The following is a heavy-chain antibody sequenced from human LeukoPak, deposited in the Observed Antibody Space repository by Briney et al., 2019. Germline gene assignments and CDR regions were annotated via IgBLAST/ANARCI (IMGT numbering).Heavy chain of an antibody. CDR3: ARQPGAGWFDP. D-gene: IGHD3-10*01. CDR1: GYSFTSSW. V-gene: IGHV5-51*01. CDR2: INPGDSDT. Sequence: GESLKISCQASGYSFTSSWIGWARQMPGKGLKWMAIINPGDSDTRYSPSFQGQVTISADKSISTVYLQWGSLKASDTAMYYCARQPGAGWFDPWGQGTLVTVSS. J-gene: IGHJ5*02.